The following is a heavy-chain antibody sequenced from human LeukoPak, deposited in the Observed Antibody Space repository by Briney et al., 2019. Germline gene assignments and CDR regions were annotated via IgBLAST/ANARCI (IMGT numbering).Heavy chain of an antibody. D-gene: IGHD3-22*01. CDR3: ARDHANYYDSNGWFDP. J-gene: IGHJ5*02. CDR1: GGSISSYS. V-gene: IGHV4-59*01. Sequence: SETLSLTCTVSGGSISSYSWSWIRQPPGKGLEWIGYIYYSGSTNYNPSLRSRVTISVDTSKNQFSLKLSSVTAADTAVYYCARDHANYYDSNGWFDPWGQGTLVTVSS. CDR2: IYYSGST.